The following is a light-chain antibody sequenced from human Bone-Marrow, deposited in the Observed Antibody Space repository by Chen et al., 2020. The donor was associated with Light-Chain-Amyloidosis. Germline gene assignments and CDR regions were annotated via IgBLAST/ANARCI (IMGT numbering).Light chain of an antibody. Sequence: SYELTQPPSVSVSPGQTARITCSGDDLPTKYAYWYQQKPGQAPVLVIHRDTERPSGISERFSGSSSGTTATLTISGVQAEDEADYRCQAADSSGTYEGRFGGGTKLTVL. V-gene: IGLV3-25*03. CDR2: RDT. J-gene: IGLJ2*01. CDR3: QAADSSGTYEGR. CDR1: DLPTKY.